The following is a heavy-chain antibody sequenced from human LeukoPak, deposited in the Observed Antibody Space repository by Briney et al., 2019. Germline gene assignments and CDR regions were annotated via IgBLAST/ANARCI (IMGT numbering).Heavy chain of an antibody. CDR3: AREYYDSSGRKHGFDI. CDR2: IDPHSGGT. Sequence: ASVKVSCKASGYTFTDYYMHWVRQAPGQGLEWMGWIDPHSGGTNYAQKFQGRVTMTRDTPISTAYMELSRLRSDDTAVYYCAREYYDSSGRKHGFDIWGQGTMVTVSS. J-gene: IGHJ3*02. D-gene: IGHD3-22*01. CDR1: GYTFTDYY. V-gene: IGHV1-2*02.